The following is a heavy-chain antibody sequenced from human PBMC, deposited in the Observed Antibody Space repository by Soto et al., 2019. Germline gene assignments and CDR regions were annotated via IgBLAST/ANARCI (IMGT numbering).Heavy chain of an antibody. CDR3: ARGRIAVAGHYSFDL. CDR2: IYTGGYT. D-gene: IGHD6-19*01. CDR1: GFTVSSNY. V-gene: IGHV3-53*01. Sequence: EVQLVESGGGLIQPGGSLRLSCTASGFTVSSNYMSWVRQAPGEGLEWVSVIYTGGYTYYADSVKGRFTISRDNSKNTLSLQMNSLRAEDTAVYFCARGRIAVAGHYSFDLWGQGTLVTVSS. J-gene: IGHJ4*02.